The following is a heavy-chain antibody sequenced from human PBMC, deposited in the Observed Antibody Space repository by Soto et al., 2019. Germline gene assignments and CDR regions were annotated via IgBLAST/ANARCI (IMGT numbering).Heavy chain of an antibody. CDR2: ISYDGSNK. J-gene: IGHJ6*02. Sequence: GGSLRLSCAASGFTFSSYGMHWVRQAPGKGLEWVAVISYDGSNKYYADSVKGRFTISRDNSKNTLYLQMNSLRAEDTGVYYCATGGQWLVSYYYGMDVWGQGTTVTVSS. CDR1: GFTFSSYG. CDR3: ATGGQWLVSYYYGMDV. D-gene: IGHD6-19*01. V-gene: IGHV3-30*03.